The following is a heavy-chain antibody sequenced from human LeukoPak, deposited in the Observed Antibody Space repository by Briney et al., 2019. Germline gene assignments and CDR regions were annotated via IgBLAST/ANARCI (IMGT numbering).Heavy chain of an antibody. CDR2: INHSGST. CDR3: ARHPQYCGSYWVAFDI. Sequence: SETLSLTCAVYGGSFSGYYWSWIRQPPGKGLEWIGEINHSGSTNYNPSLKSRVTISVDTSKNQFSLKLSSVTAADTAVYYCARHPQYCGSYWVAFDIWGQGTMVTVSS. J-gene: IGHJ3*02. D-gene: IGHD1-26*01. CDR1: GGSFSGYY. V-gene: IGHV4-34*01.